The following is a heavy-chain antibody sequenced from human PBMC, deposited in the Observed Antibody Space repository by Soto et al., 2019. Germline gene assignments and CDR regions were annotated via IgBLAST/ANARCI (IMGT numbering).Heavy chain of an antibody. D-gene: IGHD2-15*01. V-gene: IGHV4-34*01. CDR3: ARVSYCSGGSCYPWYFDY. J-gene: IGHJ4*02. Sequence: PSETLSLTCAVYGGSFSGYYWSWIRQPPGKGLEWIGEINHSGSTNYNPSLKGRVTISVDTSKNQFSLKLSSVTAADTAVYYCARVSYCSGGSCYPWYFDYWGQGTLVTVSS. CDR1: GGSFSGYY. CDR2: INHSGST.